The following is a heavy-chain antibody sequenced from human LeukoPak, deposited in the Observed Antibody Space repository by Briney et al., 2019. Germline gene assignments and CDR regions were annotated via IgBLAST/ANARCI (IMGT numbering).Heavy chain of an antibody. CDR2: IYYSGST. CDR3: ARTEYSSGWYAY. Sequence: SETLSLTCTVSGGSISSGDYYWSWIRQPPGKGLEWIGYIYYSGSTYYNPPLKSRVTISVDTSKNQFSLKLSSVTAADTAVYYCARTEYSSGWYAYWGQGTLVTVSS. V-gene: IGHV4-30-4*01. CDR1: GGSISSGDYY. D-gene: IGHD6-19*01. J-gene: IGHJ4*02.